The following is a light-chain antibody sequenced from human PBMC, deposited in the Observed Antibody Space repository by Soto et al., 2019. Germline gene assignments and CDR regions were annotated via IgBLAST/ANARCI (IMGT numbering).Light chain of an antibody. CDR2: DAS. CDR3: QQYNSYSWT. J-gene: IGKJ1*01. V-gene: IGKV1-5*01. Sequence: IQMTQSPSTLSASVGDIVTMTNRASQSISSWLAWYQQKPGKAPKLLIYDASSLESGVPSRFSGSGSGTEFTLTISSLQPDDFATYYCQQYNSYSWTFGQGTKVDIK. CDR1: QSISSW.